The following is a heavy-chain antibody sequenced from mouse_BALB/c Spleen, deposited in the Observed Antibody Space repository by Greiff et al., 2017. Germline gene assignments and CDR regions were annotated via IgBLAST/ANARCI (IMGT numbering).Heavy chain of an antibody. CDR3: ARDGYDEGFDY. J-gene: IGHJ2*01. D-gene: IGHD2-14*01. CDR2: ISYSGST. CDR1: GYSITSDYA. V-gene: IGHV3-2*02. Sequence: EVKLVESGPGLVKPSQSLSLTCTVTGYSITSDYAWNWIRQFPGNKLEWMGYISYSGSTSYNPSLKSRISITRDTSKNQFFLQLNSVTTEDTATYYCARDGYDEGFDYWGQGTTLTVSS.